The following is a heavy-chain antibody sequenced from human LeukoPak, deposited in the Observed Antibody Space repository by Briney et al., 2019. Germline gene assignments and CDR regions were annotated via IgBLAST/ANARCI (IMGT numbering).Heavy chain of an antibody. J-gene: IGHJ4*02. Sequence: ASVKVSCKASGYTFTGYCMHWERQAPGQGLEWMGWINPNSGGTNYAQKFQGRVTMTRDTSISTAYMELSRLRSDDTAVYYCARGLGYYYDSSGYPHWGQGTLVTVSS. CDR3: ARGLGYYYDSSGYPH. CDR2: INPNSGGT. V-gene: IGHV1-2*02. D-gene: IGHD3-22*01. CDR1: GYTFTGYC.